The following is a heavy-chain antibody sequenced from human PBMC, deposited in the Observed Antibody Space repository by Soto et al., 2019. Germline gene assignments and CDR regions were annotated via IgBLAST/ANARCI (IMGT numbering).Heavy chain of an antibody. CDR2: IYDSGST. V-gene: IGHV4-31*03. Sequence: SETLSLTCTVSGGSISSGGYYWSWIRQHPGKGLEWIGYIYDSGSTYYNPSLKSRVTISVDTSKNQFSLKLSSVTAADTAVYYCARVIFYGSGSYYNAYNWFDPWGQGTLVTVSS. J-gene: IGHJ5*02. CDR1: GGSISSGGYY. D-gene: IGHD3-10*01. CDR3: ARVIFYGSGSYYNAYNWFDP.